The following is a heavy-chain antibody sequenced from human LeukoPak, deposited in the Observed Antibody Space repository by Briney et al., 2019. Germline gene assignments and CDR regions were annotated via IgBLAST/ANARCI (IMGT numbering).Heavy chain of an antibody. CDR2: IYPGDSDT. D-gene: IGHD6-19*01. CDR3: ARHVYSSGWYHYYYYGMDV. J-gene: IGHJ6*02. V-gene: IGHV5-51*01. Sequence: GESLKISCKGSEYTFTSHYIGWVRQMPGKGLEWMGIIYPGDSDTRYSPSFQGQVTISADKSISTAYLQWSSLKASDTAMYYCARHVYSSGWYHYYYYGMDVWGQGTTVTVSS. CDR1: EYTFTSHY.